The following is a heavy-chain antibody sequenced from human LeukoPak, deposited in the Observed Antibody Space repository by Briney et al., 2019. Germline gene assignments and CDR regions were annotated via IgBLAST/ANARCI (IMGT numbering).Heavy chain of an antibody. CDR2: INHSVST. V-gene: IGHV4-34*01. CDR1: GGSFSGYY. J-gene: IGHJ3*02. Sequence: SETLSLTCAVYGGSFSGYYWSWIRQPPGKGLEWIGEINHSVSTNYNPSLKSRVTISVDTSKNQFSLKLSSVTAADTAVYYCARGNYYDYAFDIWGQGTMVTVSS. CDR3: ARGNYYDYAFDI. D-gene: IGHD3-22*01.